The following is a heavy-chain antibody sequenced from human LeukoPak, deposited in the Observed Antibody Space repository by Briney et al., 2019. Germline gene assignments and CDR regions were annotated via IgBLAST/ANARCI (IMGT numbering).Heavy chain of an antibody. D-gene: IGHD3-10*01. CDR1: GYSIRSSNW. CDR2: IYHSGST. CDR3: ARVLSLYWYFDL. V-gene: IGHV4-4*02. J-gene: IGHJ2*01. Sequence: PSETLSLTCAVSGYSIRSSNWWGWIRQPPGKGLEWIGEIYHSGSTNYNPSLKSRVTISVDKSKNQFSLKLSSVTAADTAVYYCARVLSLYWYFDLWGRGTLVTVSS.